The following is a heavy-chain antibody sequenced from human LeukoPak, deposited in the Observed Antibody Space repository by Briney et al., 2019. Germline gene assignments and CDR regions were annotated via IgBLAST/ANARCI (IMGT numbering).Heavy chain of an antibody. CDR3: ARDGYNRKLDY. Sequence: KSGGSLRLSCAASGFIFSDYSMTWVRQAPGKGLEWISYISLTRTTYYADSVKGRFTISRDNAKNSLYLQMNRLRAEDTALYYCARDGYNRKLDYWGQGTLVTVSS. V-gene: IGHV3-69-1*01. D-gene: IGHD5-24*01. J-gene: IGHJ4*02. CDR2: ISLTRTT. CDR1: GFIFSDYS.